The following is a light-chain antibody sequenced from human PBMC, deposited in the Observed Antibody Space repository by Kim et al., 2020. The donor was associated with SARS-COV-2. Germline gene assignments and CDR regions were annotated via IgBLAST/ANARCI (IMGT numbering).Light chain of an antibody. CDR3: CSYAGSYTFEV. V-gene: IGLV2-11*01. Sequence: QSVTISCTGTSSDVGGYNYVSWYQQHPGKAPKLMIYDVSKRPSGVPDRFPGSKSGNTASLTISGLQAEDEADYYCCSYAGSYTFEVFGTGTKVTVL. CDR2: DVS. CDR1: SSDVGGYNY. J-gene: IGLJ1*01.